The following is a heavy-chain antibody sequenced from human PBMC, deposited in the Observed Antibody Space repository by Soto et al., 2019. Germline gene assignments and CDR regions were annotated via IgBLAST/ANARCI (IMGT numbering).Heavy chain of an antibody. CDR3: ARINVTLDL. CDR1: GGSINTYNLF. CDR2: IHYGGNA. Sequence: QWQLQESGPGLVGPSETLSLTCTVSGGSINTYNLFWAWVRQPPGKGLEWIASIHYGGNAYYSPSRSPRVTISTDTPVTRAALEMPSVTAADTAVYYCARINVTLDLWGQGTLVTVSS. J-gene: IGHJ4*02. V-gene: IGHV4-39*02. D-gene: IGHD2-21*02.